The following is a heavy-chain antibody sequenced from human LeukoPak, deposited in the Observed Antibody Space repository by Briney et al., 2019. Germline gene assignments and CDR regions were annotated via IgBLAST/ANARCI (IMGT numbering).Heavy chain of an antibody. Sequence: GGSLRLSCAASGFTFSSYSMSWGRQAPGKGVEWFYYISSSITAMSYADSMKARFTISRDNAKNSLYLQTNNLRDEDTAVYYCARGSGNSFDSWGQGALVTVSS. J-gene: IGHJ4*02. CDR3: ARGSGNSFDS. V-gene: IGHV3-48*02. CDR2: ISSSITAM. D-gene: IGHD3-10*01. CDR1: GFTFSSYS.